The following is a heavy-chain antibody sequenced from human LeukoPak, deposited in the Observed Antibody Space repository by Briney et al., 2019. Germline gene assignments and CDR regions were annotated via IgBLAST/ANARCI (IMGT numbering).Heavy chain of an antibody. Sequence: GGSLRLSCATSGFTFDDYAMHWVRQAPGKGLEWVSLISWDGGSTYYADSVKGRFTISRDNSKNSLFLQMNSLRAEDSALYYCAKGAIQAYYYYMDVWGKGTTVTVSS. J-gene: IGHJ6*03. V-gene: IGHV3-43D*03. CDR1: GFTFDDYA. CDR3: AKGAIQAYYYYMDV. CDR2: ISWDGGST.